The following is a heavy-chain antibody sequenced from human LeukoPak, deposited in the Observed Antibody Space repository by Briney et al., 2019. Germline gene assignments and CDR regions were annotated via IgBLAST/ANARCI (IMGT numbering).Heavy chain of an antibody. D-gene: IGHD2-2*01. CDR3: VRGCPSTSAACHDY. CDR2: ISSSSSTL. V-gene: IGHV3-48*04. CDR1: GFTFNTYS. J-gene: IGHJ4*02. Sequence: GGSLRLSCAASGFTFNTYSMNWVRQAPGKGLEWVSHISSSSSTLYYADSVRGRFTISRDNAKNSLYLQMSSLRAEDTAVYYCVRGCPSTSAACHDYWGQGTLVTVSS.